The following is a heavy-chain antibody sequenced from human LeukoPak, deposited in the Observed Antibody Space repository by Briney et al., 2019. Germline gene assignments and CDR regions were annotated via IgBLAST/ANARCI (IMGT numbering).Heavy chain of an antibody. V-gene: IGHV1-8*02. J-gene: IGHJ4*02. CDR1: GYTFTSYD. Sequence: ASVKVSCKASGYTFTSYDINWVRQATGQGLEWMGWMNPNSGNTGYAQKFQGRVTMTRDTSISTAYMELRSLRSDDTAVYYCARDLTFYFDSSGYSLFDYWGQGTLVTVSS. CDR2: MNPNSGNT. D-gene: IGHD3-22*01. CDR3: ARDLTFYFDSSGYSLFDY.